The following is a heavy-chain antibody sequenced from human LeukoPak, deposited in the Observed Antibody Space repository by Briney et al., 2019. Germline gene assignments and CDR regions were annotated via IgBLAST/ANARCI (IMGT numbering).Heavy chain of an antibody. V-gene: IGHV1-69*05. D-gene: IGHD1-26*01. J-gene: IGHJ4*02. CDR2: IIPIFGTA. Sequence: SVKVSCKASGGTFSSYAISWVRQAPGQGLEWMGGIIPIFGTANYAQKFQGRVTITTDESTSTAYMELSSLRSDDAAVYYCAREGGYYSGSYHLDYWDQGTLVTVSS. CDR1: GGTFSSYA. CDR3: AREGGYYSGSYHLDY.